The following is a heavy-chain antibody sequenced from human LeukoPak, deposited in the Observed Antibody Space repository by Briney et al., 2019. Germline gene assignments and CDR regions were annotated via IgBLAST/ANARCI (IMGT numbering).Heavy chain of an antibody. CDR1: GFTFTDSA. Sequence: PGGSLRLSCAASGFTFTDSAMTWVRQALGKGLEWVSAISTSGGATIYTDSVKDRFAISRDNSKNTLYLQMNSLRAEDTAIYYCAKGGNYAPLDYWGQGTLVTVSS. D-gene: IGHD1-7*01. CDR2: ISTSGGAT. J-gene: IGHJ4*02. CDR3: AKGGNYAPLDY. V-gene: IGHV3-23*01.